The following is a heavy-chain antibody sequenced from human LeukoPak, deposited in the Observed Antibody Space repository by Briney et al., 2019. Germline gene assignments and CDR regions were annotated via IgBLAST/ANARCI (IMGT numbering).Heavy chain of an antibody. Sequence: SETLSLTCAVSGGSISSGGYSWSWIRQPPGKGLEWIGYIYHSGSTYYNPSLKSRVTISVDRSTNQFSLKLSSVTAADTAVYYCARPSDMYGMDVWGQGTTVTVSS. CDR3: ARPSDMYGMDV. V-gene: IGHV4-30-2*01. J-gene: IGHJ6*02. CDR1: GGSISSGGYS. CDR2: IYHSGST. D-gene: IGHD2-15*01.